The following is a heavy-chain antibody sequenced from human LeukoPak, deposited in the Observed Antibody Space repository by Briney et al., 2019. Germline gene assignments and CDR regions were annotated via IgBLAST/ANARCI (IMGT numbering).Heavy chain of an antibody. Sequence: ETLSLTCTVSGGSIDSRSYYWDWIRQAPGKGLEWVSAISYSGSSTYYADSVKGRFTISRDNSKDTLFLQMNSLRAEDTAVYYCAKKYASGSNYFDHWGQGTLVTVSS. V-gene: IGHV3-23*01. CDR2: ISYSGSST. J-gene: IGHJ4*02. CDR1: GGSIDSRSYY. CDR3: AKKYASGSNYFDH. D-gene: IGHD3-10*01.